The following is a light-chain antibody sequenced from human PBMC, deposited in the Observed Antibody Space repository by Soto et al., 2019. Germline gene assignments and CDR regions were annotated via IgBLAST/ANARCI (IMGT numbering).Light chain of an antibody. CDR2: ATS. Sequence: EIVLTQSPGTLSLSPGERATLSCRASQSVDSTYLAWYQQKPGQAPRLLIYATSSRAAGVPDRFTGSGSGTDFTLTITRVEPEDFAVYYCQQYDTSPPLYAFGSGTKLDIK. J-gene: IGKJ2*01. CDR1: QSVDSTY. CDR3: QQYDTSPPLYA. V-gene: IGKV3-20*01.